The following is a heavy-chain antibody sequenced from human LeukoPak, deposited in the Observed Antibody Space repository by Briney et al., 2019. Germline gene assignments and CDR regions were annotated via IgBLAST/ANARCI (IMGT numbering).Heavy chain of an antibody. Sequence: PSETLSLTCAVYCWSFSGYYWNWIRQPPGKGLEWIGEINHRGSTNYNPSLESRVTISVDTSKNQFSLKLSSVTAADTAVYYCERERGYSSGKQRGQERDLRYWGQGTLVTVSS. CDR1: CWSFSGYY. CDR2: INHRGST. CDR3: ERERGYSSGKQRGQERDLRY. V-gene: IGHV4-34*01. J-gene: IGHJ4*02. D-gene: IGHD5-18*01.